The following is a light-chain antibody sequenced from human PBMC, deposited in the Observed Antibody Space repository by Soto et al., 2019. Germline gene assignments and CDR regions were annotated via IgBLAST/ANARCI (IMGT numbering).Light chain of an antibody. CDR1: SSNIGAGYN. CDR3: QSYDSGLSGSV. J-gene: IGLJ2*01. Sequence: QLVLTQPPSVSGAPGQRVTISCTGSSSNIGAGYNVHWYQQLPGTAPKLLIYDNNNRPSGVPDRFSGSKSGTSASLAITGLQAEDEADYYCQSYDSGLSGSVFGGGTKLTVL. V-gene: IGLV1-40*01. CDR2: DNN.